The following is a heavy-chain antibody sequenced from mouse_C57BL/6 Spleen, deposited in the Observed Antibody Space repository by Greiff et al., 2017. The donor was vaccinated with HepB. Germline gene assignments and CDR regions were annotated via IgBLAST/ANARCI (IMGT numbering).Heavy chain of an antibody. Sequence: VQLQQPGAELVMPGASVKLSCKASGYTFTSYWMHWVKQRPGQGLEWIGEIDPSDSYTNYNQKFKGKSTLTVDKSSSTAYMQLSSLTSEDSAVYYCARTRDYGNYLDYWGQGTTLTVSS. CDR3: ARTRDYGNYLDY. J-gene: IGHJ2*01. V-gene: IGHV1-69*01. CDR2: IDPSDSYT. D-gene: IGHD2-1*01. CDR1: GYTFTSYW.